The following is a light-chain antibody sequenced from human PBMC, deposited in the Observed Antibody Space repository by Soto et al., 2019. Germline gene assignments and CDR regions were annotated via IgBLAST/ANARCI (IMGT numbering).Light chain of an antibody. Sequence: EIVMTQSPDTLSVSPGERATLSCRAGQGVTTNFAWYQQKSGQSPRLLIYDVSIRATGVPARFSGTGSETDFTLTISGLQSEDSAVYFCQQYNNWPYPFGQGTRLEIK. CDR2: DVS. J-gene: IGKJ5*01. V-gene: IGKV3-15*01. CDR3: QQYNNWPYP. CDR1: QGVTTN.